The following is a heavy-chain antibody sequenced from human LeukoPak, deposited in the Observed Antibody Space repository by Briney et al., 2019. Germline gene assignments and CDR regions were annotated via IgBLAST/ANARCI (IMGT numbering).Heavy chain of an antibody. Sequence: GGSLRLSCAASGFTFSNYGMTWVRQAPGKGLEWVSGISGSGGTTYDADSVKGRFTVSRDNSKNILYLQMNSLRADDTAVYFCAKAQGYFDYWGQGTLVTVSS. CDR1: GFTFSNYG. CDR2: ISGSGGTT. V-gene: IGHV3-23*01. J-gene: IGHJ4*02. CDR3: AKAQGYFDY.